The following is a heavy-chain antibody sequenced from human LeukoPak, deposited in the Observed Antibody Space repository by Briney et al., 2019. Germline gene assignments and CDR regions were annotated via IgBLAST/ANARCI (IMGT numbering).Heavy chain of an antibody. CDR3: SRERFYGMDV. CDR1: GFSFGRYS. J-gene: IGHJ6*02. V-gene: IGHV3-48*02. CDR2: ISDDGRTK. D-gene: IGHD3-16*01. Sequence: GGSPRLSCAASGFSFGRYSMDWVRQAPGKGLAWIAYISDDGRTKYYADSVKGRFTISRDNDNDSVFLEMNSLRNEDTAVYYCSRERFYGMDVWGQGTTVSVTS.